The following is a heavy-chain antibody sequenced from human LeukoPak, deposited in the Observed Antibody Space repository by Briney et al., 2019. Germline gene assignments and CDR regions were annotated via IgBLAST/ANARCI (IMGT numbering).Heavy chain of an antibody. CDR2: ISSSSSYI. Sequence: PGGSLRLSCAASGFTFSSYSMNWVRQAPGKGLEWVSSISSSSSYIYYADSVKGRFTISRDNAKNSLYLQMNSLRAEDTAVYYCARVGGDFDSSDYYGGFDYWGQGTLVTVSS. CDR1: GFTFSSYS. V-gene: IGHV3-21*01. J-gene: IGHJ4*02. D-gene: IGHD3-22*01. CDR3: ARVGGDFDSSDYYGGFDY.